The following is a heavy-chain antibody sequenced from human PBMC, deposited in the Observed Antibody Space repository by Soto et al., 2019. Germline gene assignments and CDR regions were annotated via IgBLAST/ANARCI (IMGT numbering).Heavy chain of an antibody. V-gene: IGHV3-30-3*01. CDR1: GFTFSSYA. J-gene: IGHJ3*02. Sequence: QVQLVESGGGVVQPGRSLRLSCAASGFTFSSYAMHWVRQAPGKGLEWVAVISYDGSNKYYADSVKGRFTISRDNSKNTLYLQMNSLRAEDTAVYYCERTNGYDAFDIWGQGTMVTVSS. CDR2: ISYDGSNK. CDR3: ERTNGYDAFDI. D-gene: IGHD5-18*01.